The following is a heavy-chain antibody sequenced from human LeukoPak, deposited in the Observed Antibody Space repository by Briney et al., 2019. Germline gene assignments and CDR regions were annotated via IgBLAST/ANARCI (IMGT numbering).Heavy chain of an antibody. V-gene: IGHV4-39*07. CDR3: ASERAGPLDY. Sequence: PSETLSLTCTVSGGSISSSSYYWGWIRQPPGKGLEWIGSIYYSGSTYHNPSLKSRVTISVDTSKNQFSLKLSSVTAADTAVYYCASERAGPLDYWGQGTLVTVSS. CDR2: IYYSGST. CDR1: GGSISSSSYY. J-gene: IGHJ4*02.